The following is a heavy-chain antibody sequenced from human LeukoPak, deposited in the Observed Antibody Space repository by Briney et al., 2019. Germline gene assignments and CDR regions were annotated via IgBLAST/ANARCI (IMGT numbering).Heavy chain of an antibody. CDR2: ISHSGNT. V-gene: IGHV4-34*01. CDR3: ARSVDILTGYYGGYFDH. CDR1: GESFSGYY. Sequence: SETLSLTCAVYGESFSGYYWGWIRQSPGKGLEWIGEISHSGNTDYNPSLKSRVTISLDTSKNQFSLRLSSVTAADTAVYYCARSVDILTGYYGGYFDHWGQGTLVTVSS. J-gene: IGHJ4*02. D-gene: IGHD3-9*01.